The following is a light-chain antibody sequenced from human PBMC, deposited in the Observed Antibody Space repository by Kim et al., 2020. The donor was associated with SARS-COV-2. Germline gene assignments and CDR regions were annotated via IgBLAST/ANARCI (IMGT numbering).Light chain of an antibody. V-gene: IGLV2-11*01. CDR2: EVS. CDR1: SSDVGKYKY. Sequence: PGQPVTLSCTGTSSDVGKYKYVSWYQQHPGKAPKLIISEVSKRPAGVPDRFSGSKSGNTASLTISGLQAEDEADYYCCAYAGTYYIFGTGTKVTVL. J-gene: IGLJ1*01. CDR3: CAYAGTYYI.